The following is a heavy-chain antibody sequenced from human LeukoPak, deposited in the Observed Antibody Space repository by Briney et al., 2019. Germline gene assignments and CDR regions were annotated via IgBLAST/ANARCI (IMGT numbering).Heavy chain of an antibody. Sequence: PPETLSLTCTVSGGSPSSVSYYWSWIRQPAGKGREWIGRIDTNGRTNFNPSLKSQVTISVDTSKNQFSLQLSSVTAADTAVYYCARLRITIFGVANWFDPWGQGTLVTVSS. CDR2: IDTNGRT. CDR1: GGSPSSVSYY. J-gene: IGHJ5*02. D-gene: IGHD3-3*01. CDR3: ARLRITIFGVANWFDP. V-gene: IGHV4-61*02.